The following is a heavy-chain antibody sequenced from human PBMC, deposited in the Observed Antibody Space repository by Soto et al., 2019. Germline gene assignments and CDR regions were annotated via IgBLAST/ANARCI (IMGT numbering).Heavy chain of an antibody. D-gene: IGHD3-22*01. V-gene: IGHV1-69*05. J-gene: IGHJ4*02. CDR1: GGTFSSYA. Sequence: SVKVSCKASGGTFSSYAISWVRQAPGQGLEWMGGIIPIFGTANYAQKFQERVTITRDMSTSTAYMELSSLRSEDTAVYYCAAQLDYDSSGYYSDDYWGQGTLVTVSS. CDR3: AAQLDYDSSGYYSDDY. CDR2: IIPIFGTA.